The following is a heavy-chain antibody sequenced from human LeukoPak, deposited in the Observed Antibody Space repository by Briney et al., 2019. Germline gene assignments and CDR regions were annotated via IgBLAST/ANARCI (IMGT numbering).Heavy chain of an antibody. CDR3: ARVASVGATRALDY. CDR2: IYYSGST. CDR1: GGSITSYY. J-gene: IGHJ4*02. Sequence: KTSETLTLTCTVSGGSITSYYWSWIRQPPGKGLESIGYIYYSGSTNYNPSLKSRVTISVDTSKNQYSMKLSSVTATDPAVYYCARVASVGATRALDYWGQGTLVTVSS. D-gene: IGHD1-26*01. V-gene: IGHV4-59*01.